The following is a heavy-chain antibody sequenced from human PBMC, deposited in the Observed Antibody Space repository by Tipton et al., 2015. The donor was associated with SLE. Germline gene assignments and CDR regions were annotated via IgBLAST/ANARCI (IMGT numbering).Heavy chain of an antibody. CDR3: AREAYGSFYFDF. Sequence: SLRLSCAASRFSLGIYWMSWVRQVPGKGLEWVANIKPDGSVKYYVDSVEGRFTISRDNGKNLLYLEMNSLRAEDTAVFFCAREAYGSFYFDFWGQGTLVTVS. CDR2: IKPDGSVK. V-gene: IGHV3-7*01. D-gene: IGHD2-21*01. CDR1: RFSLGIYW. J-gene: IGHJ4*02.